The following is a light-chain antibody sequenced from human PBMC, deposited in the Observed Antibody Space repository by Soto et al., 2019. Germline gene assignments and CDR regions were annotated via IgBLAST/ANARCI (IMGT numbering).Light chain of an antibody. Sequence: DIQITQSPSSLSASVGDRVTITFLASQTINTYLNWYQQKPGKAPKLLIYAASTLQSGVPSRFSGSGSGTDFTLTISSLQPEDFATYYCQKTYSALITFGQGTRLEIK. J-gene: IGKJ5*01. CDR3: QKTYSALIT. CDR2: AAS. CDR1: QTINTY. V-gene: IGKV1-39*01.